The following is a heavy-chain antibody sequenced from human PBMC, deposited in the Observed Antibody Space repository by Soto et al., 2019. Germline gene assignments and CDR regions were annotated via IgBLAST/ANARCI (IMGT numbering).Heavy chain of an antibody. J-gene: IGHJ4*02. V-gene: IGHV4-31*03. D-gene: IGHD5-18*01. CDR1: GGSINSGGYC. CDR2: ISYGGST. CDR3: SRGILF. Sequence: QVQLQESGPGLVKPSQTLSLTCTVSGGSINSGGYCWSWIRQHPGKGLDWIGCISYGGSTSYNPSLKSRVTISVDTSKIKFSLKLTYVTAADTAVYYGSRGILFWGKGALITVSS.